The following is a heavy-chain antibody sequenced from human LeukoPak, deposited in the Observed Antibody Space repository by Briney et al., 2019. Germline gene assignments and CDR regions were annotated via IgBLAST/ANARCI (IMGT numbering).Heavy chain of an antibody. Sequence: GGSLRLSCAASGFTFSSYDMHWVRQPTGKGLEWVSTIGTAGDTYYPGSVKGRFTISRENTKNSLYLQMNSLRAGDTAVYYCARSRDGYNLWYFDLWGRGTLVTVSS. D-gene: IGHD5-24*01. J-gene: IGHJ2*01. V-gene: IGHV3-13*01. CDR1: GFTFSSYD. CDR3: ARSRDGYNLWYFDL. CDR2: IGTAGDT.